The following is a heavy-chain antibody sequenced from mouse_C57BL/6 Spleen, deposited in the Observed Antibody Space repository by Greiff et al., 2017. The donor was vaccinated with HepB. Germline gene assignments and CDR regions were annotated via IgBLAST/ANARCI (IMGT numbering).Heavy chain of an antibody. CDR3: ARGYYGSSPYFDY. CDR1: GYTFTNYW. CDR2: IYPGGGYT. D-gene: IGHD1-1*01. Sequence: QVQLQQSGAELVRPGTSVKMSCKASGYTFTNYWIGWAKQRPGHGLEWIGDIYPGGGYTNYNEKFKGKATLTADKSSSTAYMQFSSLTSEDSAIYYCARGYYGSSPYFDYWGQGTTLTVSS. V-gene: IGHV1-63*01. J-gene: IGHJ2*01.